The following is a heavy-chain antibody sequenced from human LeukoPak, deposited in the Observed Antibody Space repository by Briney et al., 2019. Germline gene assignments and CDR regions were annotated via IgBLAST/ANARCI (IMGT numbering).Heavy chain of an antibody. CDR1: GFSFSNYW. J-gene: IGHJ4*02. CDR3: VVDLSGSADY. D-gene: IGHD3-10*01. V-gene: IGHV3-74*01. Sequence: PGGSLRLSCAASGFSFSNYWFHWVRQAPGEGLVWVSRTNEHGTIINYADSVKGRFTISRDNAKNTLYLQMNSRRTEDSALYYCVVDLSGSADYWGQGTLVTVSS. CDR2: TNEHGTII.